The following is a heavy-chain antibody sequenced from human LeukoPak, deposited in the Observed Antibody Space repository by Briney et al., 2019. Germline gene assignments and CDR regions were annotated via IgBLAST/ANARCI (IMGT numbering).Heavy chain of an antibody. D-gene: IGHD4-17*01. V-gene: IGHV3-23*01. Sequence: PGGSLRLSCAASGFTFSSYGMSWVRQAPGKGLEWVSAISGSGGSTYYADSVKGRFTISRGNSKNTLYLQMNSLRAEDTAVYYCARQDYGDYVPMQTFDYWGQGTLVTVSS. CDR3: ARQDYGDYVPMQTFDY. J-gene: IGHJ4*02. CDR1: GFTFSSYG. CDR2: ISGSGGST.